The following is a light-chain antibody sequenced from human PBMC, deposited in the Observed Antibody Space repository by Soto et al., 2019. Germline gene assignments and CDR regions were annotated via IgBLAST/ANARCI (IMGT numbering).Light chain of an antibody. V-gene: IGKV4-1*01. CDR1: QSVLYSSNNKNY. CDR3: QQYYSTPPT. Sequence: DIVMTQSPDSLAVSLGERATINCKSSQSVLYSSNNKNYLAWYQQKPGQPPKLLIYWASTRESGVPDRFSGSGSGTDFTLTSSSLQAEDVAVYYCQQYYSTPPTFGRGTRLEIK. CDR2: WAS. J-gene: IGKJ5*01.